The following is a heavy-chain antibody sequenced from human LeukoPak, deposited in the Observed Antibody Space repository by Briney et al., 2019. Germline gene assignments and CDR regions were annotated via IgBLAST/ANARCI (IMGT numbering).Heavy chain of an antibody. CDR3: ARRVSHHYVAGTYRFSSAFDM. CDR1: GGSFTDYY. CDR2: INHSGNT. D-gene: IGHD3-16*02. J-gene: IGHJ3*02. V-gene: IGHV4-34*01. Sequence: PSETLSLTCAVYGGSFTDYYWSWIRQSPGKGLEWIGDINHSGNTNSNASLKSRVTMSVDTSKNQFSLNLSSVTAADAALYYRARRVSHHYVAGTYRFSSAFDMWGQGTLVTVSS.